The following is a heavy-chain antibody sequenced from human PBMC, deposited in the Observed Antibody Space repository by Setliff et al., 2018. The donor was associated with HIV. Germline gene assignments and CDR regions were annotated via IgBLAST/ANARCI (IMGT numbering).Heavy chain of an antibody. V-gene: IGHV4-4*09. D-gene: IGHD3-10*01. CDR1: GGSISSYY. CDR2: IYTSGST. J-gene: IGHJ4*02. Sequence: SETLSLTCTVSGGSISSYYWGWIRQPPGKGLEWIGYIYTSGSTNYNPSLKSRVTISVDTSKNQISLKLSSVTAADTAMYYCARGLNYYGSGSYLPLGYWGQGTLVTVSS. CDR3: ARGLNYYGSGSYLPLGY.